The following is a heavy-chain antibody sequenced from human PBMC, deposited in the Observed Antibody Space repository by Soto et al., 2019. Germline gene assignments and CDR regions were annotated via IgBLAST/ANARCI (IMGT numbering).Heavy chain of an antibody. CDR1: GDSVSSTHW. Sequence: QVQLRQSGPRLARPSGTLSLTCVVSGDSVSSTHWWTWVRQTPGKGLEWIGEVYHTGSTKYNPSLQDRVPIPVDKSKTHSSLTLMSLTAADTAVYYSATLPPRLVVTVLPIPSWGQGTQVTVSS. V-gene: IGHV4-4*02. D-gene: IGHD2-21*01. J-gene: IGHJ4*02. CDR2: VYHTGST. CDR3: ATLPPRLVVTVLPIPS.